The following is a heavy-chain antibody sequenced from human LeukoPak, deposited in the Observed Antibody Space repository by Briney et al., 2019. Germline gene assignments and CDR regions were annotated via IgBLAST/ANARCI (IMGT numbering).Heavy chain of an antibody. D-gene: IGHD2-2*02. Sequence: GESLKISCKGSGYSFTSYWIGWVRQMPGKGLEWMGIIYPGDSDTRYSPSFQGQVTISADKSISTAYLQWSSLKASDTAVYYCARLGYCSSTSCYISYWGQGTLVTVSS. V-gene: IGHV5-51*01. J-gene: IGHJ4*02. CDR3: ARLGYCSSTSCYISY. CDR1: GYSFTSYW. CDR2: IYPGDSDT.